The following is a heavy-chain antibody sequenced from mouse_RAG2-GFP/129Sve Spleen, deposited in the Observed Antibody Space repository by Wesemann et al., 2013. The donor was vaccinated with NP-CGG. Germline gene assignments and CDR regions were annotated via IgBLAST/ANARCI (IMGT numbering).Heavy chain of an antibody. CDR3: TNGNYYAMDY. J-gene: IGHJ4*01. D-gene: IGHD2-1*01. Sequence: QVQLQQSGAELVRPGASVTLSCKASGYTFTDYEMHWVKQTPVHGLEWIGAIDPETGGTAYNQKFKGKATLTADKSSSTAYMELRSLTSEDSAVYYCTNGNYYAMDYWGQGTSVTVSS. V-gene: IGHV1-15*01. CDR2: IDPETGGT. CDR1: GYTFTDYE.